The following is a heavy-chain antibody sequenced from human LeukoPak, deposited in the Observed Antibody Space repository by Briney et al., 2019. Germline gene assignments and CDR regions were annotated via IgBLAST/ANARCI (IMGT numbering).Heavy chain of an antibody. J-gene: IGHJ5*02. Sequence: ASVKVSCKASGYTFTGYYMHWVRQAPGQGLEWMGWINPNSGGTNYAQKFQGRVTMTRDTSISTAYVELSRLRSDDTAVYYCARGNEAAAGIDWFDPWGQGTLVTVSS. CDR2: INPNSGGT. V-gene: IGHV1-2*02. D-gene: IGHD6-13*01. CDR1: GYTFTGYY. CDR3: ARGNEAAAGIDWFDP.